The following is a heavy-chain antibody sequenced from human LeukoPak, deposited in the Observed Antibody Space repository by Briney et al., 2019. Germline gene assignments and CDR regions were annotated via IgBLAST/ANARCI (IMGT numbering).Heavy chain of an antibody. CDR1: GFTFNSYT. J-gene: IGHJ4*02. Sequence: GGSLRLSCAASGFTFNSYTMYWVRQAPGKGLEWVSSISSSSYIYYADSVKGRFTISRDNAKNSLYLQMNSLRAEDTAVYYCARDKQNWNYRGVDYWGQGTPVTVSS. V-gene: IGHV3-21*01. CDR3: ARDKQNWNYRGVDY. CDR2: ISSSSYI. D-gene: IGHD1-7*01.